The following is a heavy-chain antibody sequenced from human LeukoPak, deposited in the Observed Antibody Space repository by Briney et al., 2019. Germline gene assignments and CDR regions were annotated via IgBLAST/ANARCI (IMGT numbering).Heavy chain of an antibody. D-gene: IGHD3-10*01. V-gene: IGHV3-11*06. CDR1: GFTFSDYY. CDR2: ISSSSYT. Sequence: GGSLRLSCAASGFTFSDYYMSWIRQAPGKGLEWVSYISSSSYTNYADSVKGRFTISRDNAKNSLYLQMNSLRAEDTAVYYCARVTYGSGSYWFDPWGQGTLVTVSS. CDR3: ARVTYGSGSYWFDP. J-gene: IGHJ5*02.